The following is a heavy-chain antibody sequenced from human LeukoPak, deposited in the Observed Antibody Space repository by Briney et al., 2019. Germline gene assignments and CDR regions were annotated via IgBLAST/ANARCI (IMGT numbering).Heavy chain of an antibody. D-gene: IGHD2-15*01. Sequence: SETLSLTCTVSGGSISSYYWSWIRQPPGKGLEWIGYISYSGTTNYNPSLKSRVTMSVDTSKNQFSLKLSSVTAADTAVYYCARRYCSGGSCYSSFDYWGQGTLVTVSS. J-gene: IGHJ4*02. CDR3: ARRYCSGGSCYSSFDY. CDR1: GGSISSYY. V-gene: IGHV4-59*08. CDR2: ISYSGTT.